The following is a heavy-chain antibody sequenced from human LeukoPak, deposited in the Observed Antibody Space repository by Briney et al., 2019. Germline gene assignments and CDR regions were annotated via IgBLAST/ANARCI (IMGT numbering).Heavy chain of an antibody. CDR2: IKSKTDGGTN. J-gene: IGHJ4*02. V-gene: IGHV3-15*01. Sequence: GGSLRLSCAASGFTFSNAWMSWVRQAPGKGLEWVGRIKSKTDGGTNDYDAPVQGRFTISSDDSQNTPYLQMNSLKTEDTAVYYCSTSRNYYDSSKVWHDYWGQGTLVSVSS. CDR1: GFTFSNAW. CDR3: STSRNYYDSSKVWHDY. D-gene: IGHD3-22*01.